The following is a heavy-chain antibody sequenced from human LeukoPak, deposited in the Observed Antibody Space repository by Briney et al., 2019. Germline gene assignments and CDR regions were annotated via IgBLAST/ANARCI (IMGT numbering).Heavy chain of an antibody. CDR1: GDSVSSNSAA. CDR2: TYYRSKWYN. Sequence: SQTLSLTCAISGDSVSSNSAAWNWIRQSPSRGLEWLGRTYYRSKWYNDDAVSVKSRISINPDTSKNQFYLQLNSVTPEDTAVYCCAREILVLLWFGEPQYYFDYWGQGTLVTVSS. V-gene: IGHV6-1*01. CDR3: AREILVLLWFGEPQYYFDY. J-gene: IGHJ4*02. D-gene: IGHD3-10*01.